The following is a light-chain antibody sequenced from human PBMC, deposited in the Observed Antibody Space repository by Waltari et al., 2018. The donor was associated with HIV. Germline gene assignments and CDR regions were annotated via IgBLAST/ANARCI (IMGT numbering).Light chain of an antibody. CDR3: QQYGSSLYT. J-gene: IGKJ2*01. V-gene: IGKV3-20*01. Sequence: ELVLPQSPGTLSLSPGERATLSCRASQSVSSSYLAWYQQKPGQAPRPLIYGASSRATGIPDRFSGSGSGTDFTLTISRLEPEDFAVYYCQQYGSSLYTFGQGTKLEIK. CDR2: GAS. CDR1: QSVSSSY.